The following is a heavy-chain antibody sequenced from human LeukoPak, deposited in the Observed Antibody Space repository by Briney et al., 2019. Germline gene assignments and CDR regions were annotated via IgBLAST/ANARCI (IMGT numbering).Heavy chain of an antibody. Sequence: SETLSLTCTVSGGSTSSYYWSWIRQPPGKGPEWIGFIYNTGNTNYNPSLRSRVTISIETSKNQFSLKVNSVTAADTAVYYCARRAYSSGYHYFDYWGQGILVTVSS. CDR1: GGSTSSYY. CDR3: ARRAYSSGYHYFDY. J-gene: IGHJ4*02. V-gene: IGHV4-59*01. CDR2: IYNTGNT. D-gene: IGHD3-22*01.